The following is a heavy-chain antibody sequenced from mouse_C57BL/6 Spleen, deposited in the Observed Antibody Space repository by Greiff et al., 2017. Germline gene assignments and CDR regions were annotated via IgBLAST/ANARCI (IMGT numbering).Heavy chain of an antibody. CDR3: ARGPYATRYFDY. CDR2: IDPSDSFT. J-gene: IGHJ2*01. CDR1: GYTFTSYW. D-gene: IGHD1-1*01. V-gene: IGHV1-50*01. Sequence: QVQLQQPGAELVKPGASVKLSCKASGYTFTSYWMQWVKQRPGQGLEWIGEIDPSDSFTNYNQKFKGKATLTVDTSSSTAYMQLNSLTSEDSAVYYCARGPYATRYFDYWGQGTTLTVSS.